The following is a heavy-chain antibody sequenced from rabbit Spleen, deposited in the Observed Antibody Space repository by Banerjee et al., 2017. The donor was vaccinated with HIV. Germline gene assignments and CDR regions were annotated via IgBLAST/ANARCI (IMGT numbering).Heavy chain of an antibody. CDR3: ARDTGSSFSSYGMDL. V-gene: IGHV1S45*01. CDR1: GFSFSNKAV. CDR2: IAGSSSGFT. Sequence: QEQLVESGGGLVQPEGSLTLTCKASGFSFSNKAVMCWVRQAPGKGLEWISCIAGSSSGFTYSASWAKGRFTISKTSSTTVTLQMTSLTAADTATYFCARDTGSSFSSYGMDLWGPGTLVTVS. J-gene: IGHJ6*01. D-gene: IGHD8-1*01.